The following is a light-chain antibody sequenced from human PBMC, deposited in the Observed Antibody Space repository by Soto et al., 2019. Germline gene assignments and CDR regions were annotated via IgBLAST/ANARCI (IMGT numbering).Light chain of an antibody. CDR3: QQYNDWPLT. J-gene: IGKJ4*01. CDR2: GAS. V-gene: IGKV3D-15*01. Sequence: EIVMTQSPATLSLSPGQRATLSCRASQSVSDNLAWYQQKPGQAPRLLIYGASIRATDIPARFSGSGSGTEFSLTISSLQSEDFAVYYCQQYNDWPLTFGGGTKVDIK. CDR1: QSVSDN.